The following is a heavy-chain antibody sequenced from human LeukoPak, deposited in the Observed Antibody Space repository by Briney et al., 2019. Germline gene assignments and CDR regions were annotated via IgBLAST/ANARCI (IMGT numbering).Heavy chain of an antibody. CDR3: ATGYSSTWYYFDY. V-gene: IGHV4-59*01. CDR1: GDSISSYY. J-gene: IGHJ4*02. D-gene: IGHD6-13*01. CDR2: IYHSGST. Sequence: KASETLSLTCTVSGDSISSYYWSWIRQPPGEGLEWIGYIYHSGSTNYNPSLKSRVTISADTSKDQFSLKLASVTAADTAVYYCATGYSSTWYYFDYWGQGTLVTVSS.